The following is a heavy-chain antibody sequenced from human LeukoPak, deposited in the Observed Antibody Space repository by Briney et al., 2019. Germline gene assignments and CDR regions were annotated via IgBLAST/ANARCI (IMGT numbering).Heavy chain of an antibody. CDR1: GFTFSSYA. V-gene: IGHV3-23*01. D-gene: IGHD1-26*01. Sequence: PGGSLRLSCAAPGFTFSSYAMSWVRQAPGKGLEWVSAISGSGGSAYYADSVKGRFTISRGNSKNTLYLQMNNLRVDDTAVYYCAKDPYSGSPRGFDYWGQGTLVAASS. CDR2: ISGSGGSA. J-gene: IGHJ4*02. CDR3: AKDPYSGSPRGFDY.